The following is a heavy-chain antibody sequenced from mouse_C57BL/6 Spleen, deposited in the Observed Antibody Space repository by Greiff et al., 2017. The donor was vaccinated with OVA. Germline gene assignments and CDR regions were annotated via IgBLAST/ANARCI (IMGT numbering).Heavy chain of an antibody. D-gene: IGHD1-1*01. CDR1: GYTFTSYD. Sequence: QVQLKQSGPELVKPGASVKLSCKASGYTFTSYDINWVKQRPGQGLEWIGWIYPRDGSTKYNEKFKGKATLTVDTSSSTAYMELHSLTSEDSAVYFCARSPRRDYYGSNWYFDVWGTGTTVTVSS. CDR3: ARSPRRDYYGSNWYFDV. J-gene: IGHJ1*03. CDR2: IYPRDGST. V-gene: IGHV1-85*01.